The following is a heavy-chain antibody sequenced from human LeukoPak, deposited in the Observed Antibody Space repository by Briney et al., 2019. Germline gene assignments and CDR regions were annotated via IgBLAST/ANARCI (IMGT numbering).Heavy chain of an antibody. Sequence: PGGSLRLSCAASGFTFSNYAMSWVRQAPGKGLEWVSTITGSGGGTYYADSVKGRFTISRDNSKNTLCLQMNSLRAEDTAVYYCATPGPDWGDAFDIWGQGTMVTVSS. CDR2: ITGSGGGT. CDR1: GFTFSNYA. J-gene: IGHJ3*02. D-gene: IGHD3/OR15-3a*01. CDR3: ATPGPDWGDAFDI. V-gene: IGHV3-23*01.